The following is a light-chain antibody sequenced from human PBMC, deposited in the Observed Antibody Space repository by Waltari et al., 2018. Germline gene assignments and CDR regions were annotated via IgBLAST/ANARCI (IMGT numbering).Light chain of an antibody. V-gene: IGKV1-39*01. CDR3: QQTYSTPVT. J-gene: IGKJ4*01. CDR2: GAS. CDR1: QTIDNY. Sequence: DIQMTQSPSSLSASVGDRVTITCRSSQTIDNYLNWYQQNPGKATKLPIYGASSLQAVVPSRFSGSGSGTDFTLTISSLQPEDFATYYCQQTYSTPVTFGGGTKVEIK.